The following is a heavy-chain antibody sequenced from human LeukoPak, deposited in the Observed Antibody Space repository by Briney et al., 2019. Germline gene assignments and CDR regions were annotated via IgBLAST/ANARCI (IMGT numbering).Heavy chain of an antibody. J-gene: IGHJ4*02. D-gene: IGHD2-15*01. CDR1: GFTFSVHW. CDR2: INSDESST. CDR3: TTVNVPATFY. Sequence: GGSLTLSCATSGFTFSVHWMHWVRHALGEGLLWVSRINSDESSTSYADSVRGRFTIYKDHAKNTLYLQMNSLRADDTAVYYFTTVNVPATFYWGEGTLVTVSS. V-gene: IGHV3-74*01.